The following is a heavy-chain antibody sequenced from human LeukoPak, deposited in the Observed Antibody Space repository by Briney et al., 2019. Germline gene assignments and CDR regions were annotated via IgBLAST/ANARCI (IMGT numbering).Heavy chain of an antibody. Sequence: ASVKVSCKASGYTFTSYGISWVRQAPGQGLEWMGWISAYNGNTNYAQKLQGRVTMTTDTSTSTAYMELSSLRSEDTAVYYCARDTRGGIFDYWGQGTLVTVSS. CDR1: GYTFTSYG. J-gene: IGHJ4*02. V-gene: IGHV1-18*01. D-gene: IGHD3-10*01. CDR2: ISAYNGNT. CDR3: ARDTRGGIFDY.